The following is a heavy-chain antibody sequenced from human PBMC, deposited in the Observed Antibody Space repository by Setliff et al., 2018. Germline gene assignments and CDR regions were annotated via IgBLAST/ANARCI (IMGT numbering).Heavy chain of an antibody. Sequence: GGSLRLSCAASGFTFSSYWMSWVRQAPGKGLEWVANINQDGREKYYVDSVKGRFTISRDNAKNSLYLQMNSLRADDTAVYYCARPGRSNYWDSFDYWGQGTLVTVSS. J-gene: IGHJ4*02. CDR1: GFTFSSYW. V-gene: IGHV3-7*01. CDR3: ARPGRSNYWDSFDY. CDR2: INQDGREK. D-gene: IGHD3-10*01.